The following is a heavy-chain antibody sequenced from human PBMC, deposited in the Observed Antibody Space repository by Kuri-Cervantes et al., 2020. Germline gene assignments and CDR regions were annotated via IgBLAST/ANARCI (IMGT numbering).Heavy chain of an antibody. D-gene: IGHD1-26*01. J-gene: IGHJ1*01. CDR3: ARVGGIVGATPGYFQH. V-gene: IGHV3-30-3*01. CDR1: GFTFSSYA. CDR2: ISYDGSNK. Sequence: LSLTCAASGFTFSSYAMHWVRQAPGKGLEWVAVISYDGSNKYYANSVKSRFTISRDNSKNTLYLQMNSLRAEDTAVYYCARVGGIVGATPGYFQHWGQGTLVTVSS.